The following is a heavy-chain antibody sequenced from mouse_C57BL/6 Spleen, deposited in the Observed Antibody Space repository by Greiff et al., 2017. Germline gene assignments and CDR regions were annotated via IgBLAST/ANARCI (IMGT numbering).Heavy chain of an antibody. CDR2: IDPSDSYT. Sequence: QFQLQQPGAELVKPGASVKLSCKASGYTFTSYWMQWVKQRPGQGLEWIGEIDPSDSYTNYNQKFKGKATLTVDTSSSTAYMQLSSLTSEDSAVYYCARGDWDGYGGQGTTLTVSS. CDR3: ARGDWDGY. J-gene: IGHJ2*01. CDR1: GYTFTSYW. V-gene: IGHV1-50*01. D-gene: IGHD4-1*01.